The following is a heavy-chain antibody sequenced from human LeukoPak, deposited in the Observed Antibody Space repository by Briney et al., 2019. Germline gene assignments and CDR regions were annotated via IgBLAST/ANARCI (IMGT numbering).Heavy chain of an antibody. CDR2: IVSNGGST. J-gene: IGHJ4*02. D-gene: IGHD5-12*01. Sequence: GGTLRLSCSASGFTFSSSAMHWVRQAPGKGLEYVSAIVSNGGSTYYADSVKGRFTISRDNSKNTLYLQMSSLRAEDTAVYYCVKPSGYSGYGYFFDYWGQGTLVTVSS. CDR3: VKPSGYSGYGYFFDY. V-gene: IGHV3-64D*06. CDR1: GFTFSSSA.